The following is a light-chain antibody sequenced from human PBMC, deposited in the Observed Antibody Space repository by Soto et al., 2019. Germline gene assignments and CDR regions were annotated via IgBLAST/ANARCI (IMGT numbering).Light chain of an antibody. J-gene: IGKJ4*01. Sequence: ETVLAQSPATLSLSPGERATLSCSASQNVGNYLSWYQQKPGRAPRLLIYDASSRATGIPARFSGSGSGTDCTLTISSLEPEDFAVYYCQQRSNWPLTFGGGTKVEIK. CDR1: QNVGNY. CDR3: QQRSNWPLT. CDR2: DAS. V-gene: IGKV3-11*01.